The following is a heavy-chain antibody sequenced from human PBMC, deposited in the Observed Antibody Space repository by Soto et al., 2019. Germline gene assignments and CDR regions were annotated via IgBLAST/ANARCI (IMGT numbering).Heavy chain of an antibody. J-gene: IGHJ4*02. D-gene: IGHD3-16*01. Sequence: QIQLVQSGAEVKKPGASVNISCKASGYSFISYGMYWVRQAPGQRLEWMGWINAVNGDTKYSQKFQGRVTIIRDTAVSTVYMALRSLRGDDTAVYYCASDYMGGRDCWGQGTLVTVSS. CDR1: GYSFISYG. CDR2: INAVNGDT. CDR3: ASDYMGGRDC. V-gene: IGHV1-3*01.